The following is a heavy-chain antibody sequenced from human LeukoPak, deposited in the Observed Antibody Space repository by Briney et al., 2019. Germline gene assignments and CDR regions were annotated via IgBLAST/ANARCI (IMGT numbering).Heavy chain of an antibody. CDR1: GLTFDDYA. V-gene: IGHV3-43*02. D-gene: IGHD3-3*01. Sequence: GVSVRLSCAASGLTFDDYAMHWVRQARGKALECVSLISGGGGSTYYADSAKRRFTISRDNSKNSLYVQMNSLRTEDTALYYCAKDRGRAYYDSWGQGTLVTVSS. CDR2: ISGGGGST. CDR3: AKDRGRAYYDS. J-gene: IGHJ4*02.